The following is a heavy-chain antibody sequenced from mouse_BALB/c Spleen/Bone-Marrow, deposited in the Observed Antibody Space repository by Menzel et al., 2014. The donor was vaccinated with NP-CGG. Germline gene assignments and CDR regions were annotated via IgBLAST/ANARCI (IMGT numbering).Heavy chain of an antibody. V-gene: IGHV14-3*02. CDR3: ALITTATFSYWYFDV. D-gene: IGHD1-2*01. J-gene: IGHJ1*01. Sequence: EVKLQESGAELVKPGASVKLSCTASGFNIKDTYMHWVKQRPEQGLEWIGRIDPANGYSIYDPKFQGKATTTADTTSNTAHLQLSSLTSEDTAVYYCALITTATFSYWYFDVWGAGTTVTVSS. CDR1: GFNIKDTY. CDR2: IDPANGYS.